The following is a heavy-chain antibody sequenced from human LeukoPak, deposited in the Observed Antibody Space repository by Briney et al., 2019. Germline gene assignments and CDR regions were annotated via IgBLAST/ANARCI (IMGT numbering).Heavy chain of an antibody. CDR3: AKELTTERTPGVDS. Sequence: GGSLRLSCTASGFNFSSYSMSWVRQGPGTGLEWVSAISGSGDTTFYADSVKGRFTISRDNSKKTLYLQVNSLRAEDTAVYFCAKELTTERTPGVDSWGQGTLVTVSS. CDR1: GFNFSSYS. CDR2: ISGSGDTT. V-gene: IGHV3-23*01. J-gene: IGHJ4*02. D-gene: IGHD4-17*01.